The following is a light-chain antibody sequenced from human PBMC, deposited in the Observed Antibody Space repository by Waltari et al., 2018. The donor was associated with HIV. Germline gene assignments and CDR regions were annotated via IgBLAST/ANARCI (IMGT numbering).Light chain of an antibody. CDR3: AACDDSLSGQV. Sequence: QSVLTQPPSASGTPGQRVTIYCSGSSSNIGSNYVYWYQQLPGTTPKLLIYRNNQRPSGVPDRISGSKSATSASLAISGLRSEDEADFSCAACDDSLSGQVFGPGTKVTVL. CDR1: SSNIGSNY. J-gene: IGLJ1*01. CDR2: RNN. V-gene: IGLV1-47*01.